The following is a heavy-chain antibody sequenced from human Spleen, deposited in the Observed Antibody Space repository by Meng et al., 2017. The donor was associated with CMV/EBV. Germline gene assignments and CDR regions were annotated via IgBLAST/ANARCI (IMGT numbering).Heavy chain of an antibody. D-gene: IGHD2-21*01. V-gene: IGHV1-2*02. CDR3: ARGIAHCGDCYLNYYYGLDV. CDR1: GYTFTGYY. CDR2: INPHSGGT. Sequence: ASVKVSCKTSGYTFTGYYIHWVRQAPGQGLEWMGWINPHSGGTNYAQKFQGRVTMIRDTSIGTIYMDLSRLRSDDTAVYYCARGIAHCGDCYLNYYYGLDVWGQGTTVTVSS. J-gene: IGHJ6*02.